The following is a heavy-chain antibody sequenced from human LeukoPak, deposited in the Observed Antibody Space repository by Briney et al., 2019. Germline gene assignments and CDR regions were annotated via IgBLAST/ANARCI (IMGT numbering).Heavy chain of an antibody. Sequence: PGGSLRLSCAASGVTLSINYMSWVRQAPEKGLEWVSVIYSGGSTYYADSVKGRFTISRDNSKNTLYLQMNSLRADDTAVYYCARVTSSGWYTLDYWGQGTLVTVSS. V-gene: IGHV3-53*01. D-gene: IGHD6-19*01. CDR3: ARVTSSGWYTLDY. J-gene: IGHJ4*02. CDR2: IYSGGST. CDR1: GVTLSINY.